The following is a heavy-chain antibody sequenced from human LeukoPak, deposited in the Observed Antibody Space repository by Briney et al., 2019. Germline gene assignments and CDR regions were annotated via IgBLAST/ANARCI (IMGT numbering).Heavy chain of an antibody. J-gene: IGHJ4*02. CDR1: GYTFTGYY. CDR3: ASSLAGLSVAGSSCDY. CDR2: INPNSGGT. D-gene: IGHD6-19*01. V-gene: IGHV1-2*02. Sequence: ASVKVSCKASGYTFTGYYMHLVRQAPGQGLEWMGWINPNSGGTNYAQKFQGRVTMTRDTSISTAYTELSRLRSDDTAVYYCASSLAGLSVAGSSCDYWGQGTLVTVSS.